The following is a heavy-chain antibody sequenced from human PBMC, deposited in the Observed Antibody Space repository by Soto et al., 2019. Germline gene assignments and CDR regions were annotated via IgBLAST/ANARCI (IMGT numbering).Heavy chain of an antibody. CDR3: AKDRNYPRDQFHN. D-gene: IGHD1-7*01. J-gene: IGHJ4*02. CDR1: GFTFSDYG. V-gene: IGHV3-23*01. CDR2: ISANGQGI. Sequence: PGGSLRLSCAASGFTFSDYGMHWVRQAPGKGLEWVSAISANGQGIYYADSVKGRFIISRDSSKNTVFLHMDSLTAEDTAVYYCAKDRNYPRDQFHNWGQGTLVTVS.